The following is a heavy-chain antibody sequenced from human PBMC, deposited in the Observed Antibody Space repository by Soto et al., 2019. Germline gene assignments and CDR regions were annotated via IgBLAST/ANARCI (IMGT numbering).Heavy chain of an antibody. Sequence: GGSLRLSCAASGFTFSSYAMSWVRQAPGKGLEWVSAISGSGGSTYYADSVKGRFTISRDNSKNTLYLQMNSLRAEDTAVYYCAKDRLWDNFHCSGGSCRHFSGYFDLWGRGTLVTVSS. CDR3: AKDRLWDNFHCSGGSCRHFSGYFDL. J-gene: IGHJ2*01. V-gene: IGHV3-23*01. CDR1: GFTFSSYA. D-gene: IGHD2-15*01. CDR2: ISGSGGST.